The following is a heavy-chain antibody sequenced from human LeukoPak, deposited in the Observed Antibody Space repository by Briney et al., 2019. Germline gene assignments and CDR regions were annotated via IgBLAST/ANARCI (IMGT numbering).Heavy chain of an antibody. V-gene: IGHV3-53*01. J-gene: IGHJ5*02. CDR3: ARSPWGITMIAEA. Sequence: QPGGSLRLSCAASGFIVSSNYVSWVRQAPGKGLEWVSVIYSGGSTYYADSVKGRFTISRDNSKNTLYLQMNSLRAEDTAVYYCARSPWGITMIAEAWGQGTLVTVSS. D-gene: IGHD3-22*01. CDR2: IYSGGST. CDR1: GFIVSSNY.